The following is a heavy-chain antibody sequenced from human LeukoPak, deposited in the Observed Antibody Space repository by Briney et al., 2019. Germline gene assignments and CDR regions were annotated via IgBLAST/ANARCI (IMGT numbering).Heavy chain of an antibody. J-gene: IGHJ4*02. V-gene: IGHV4-30-4*01. Sequence: PSQTLSLTCTVSGGSISSGDYYWSWIRQPPGKGLEWIGYIYYSGSTYYNPSLKSRVTISVDTSKNQFSLNLSSVTAADTAVYYCARVTPVSTNFDYWGQGTLVTVSS. D-gene: IGHD2-15*01. CDR2: IYYSGST. CDR3: ARVTPVSTNFDY. CDR1: GGSISSGDYY.